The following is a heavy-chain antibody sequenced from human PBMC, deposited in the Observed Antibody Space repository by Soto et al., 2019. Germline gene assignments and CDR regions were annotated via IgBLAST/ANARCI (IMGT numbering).Heavy chain of an antibody. CDR1: GYTFTSYY. J-gene: IGHJ4*02. Sequence: ASVKVSCKASGYTFTSYYIHWVRQAPGQGLEWMGVINPSGGSTSYAQNFQGRVTMTRDTSTSTAYMELSSLRSEDTAVYYCARDLQADYWGQGTLVTVSS. V-gene: IGHV1-46*01. CDR3: ARDLQADY. CDR2: INPSGGST.